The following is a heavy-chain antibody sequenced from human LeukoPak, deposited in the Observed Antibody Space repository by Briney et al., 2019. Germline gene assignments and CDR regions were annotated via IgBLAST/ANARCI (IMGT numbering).Heavy chain of an antibody. D-gene: IGHD6-13*01. J-gene: IGHJ6*02. CDR2: ISGSGDAT. CDR3: AKYVTPPGTYYYGLDV. V-gene: IGHV3-23*01. CDR1: GFIFSSYA. Sequence: GGSLRLSCAASGFIFSSYAMNWVRQAPGKGLEGVSGISGSGDATFYADPVKGRFTISRDNSKNTLYLQMNSLSGDDTAVYYCAKYVTPPGTYYYGLDVWGQGTTVTVSS.